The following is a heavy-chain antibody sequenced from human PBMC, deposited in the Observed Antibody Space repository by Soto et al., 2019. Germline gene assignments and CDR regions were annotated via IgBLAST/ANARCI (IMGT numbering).Heavy chain of an antibody. CDR3: AGGGSNSSSSQLDY. V-gene: IGHV4-39*01. Sequence: SETLSLTCTVSGGSIISPFYYWNWIRQAPGKGLEWIGDITHGGSTTYSPSLKSRVTISVDTSKNQFSLKVNSLTAADTAVYYCAGGGSNSSSSQLDYWGLGTLVTVSS. D-gene: IGHD6-19*01. J-gene: IGHJ4*02. CDR1: GGSIISPFYY. CDR2: ITHGGST.